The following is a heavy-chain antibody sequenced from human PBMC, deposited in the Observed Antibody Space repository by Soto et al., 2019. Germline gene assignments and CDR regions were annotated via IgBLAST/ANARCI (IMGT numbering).Heavy chain of an antibody. CDR3: VREEASGSSGLTYHYYYNGMDV. Sequence: EVQLVESGGGLVQPGGSLRLSCVASGFTFSRYNMHWVRQAPGKGLEWVVYVTTSGDTMFYADSVEGRFAISRDVAKNSVHLQMNSLGDEDTAVYYCVREEASGSSGLTYHYYYNGMDVWGQGTTVTVSS. D-gene: IGHD3-10*01. CDR1: GFTFSRYN. CDR2: VTTSGDTM. J-gene: IGHJ6*02. V-gene: IGHV3-48*02.